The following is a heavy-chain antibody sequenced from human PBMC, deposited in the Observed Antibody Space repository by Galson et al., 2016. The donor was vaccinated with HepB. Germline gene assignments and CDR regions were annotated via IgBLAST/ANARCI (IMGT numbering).Heavy chain of an antibody. CDR3: ARGLGYDYSNYEPGF. D-gene: IGHD4-11*01. Sequence: ETLSLTCTLSGGSISNYYRMWIRQPPGKGLEWIGYISYSGNTRYNPSVKSRVTISIDMSKNQFSLKLSSVTAADTAVYYCARGLGYDYSNYEPGFWGQGTLVTVSS. CDR2: ISYSGNT. V-gene: IGHV4-59*01. CDR1: GGSISNYY. J-gene: IGHJ4*02.